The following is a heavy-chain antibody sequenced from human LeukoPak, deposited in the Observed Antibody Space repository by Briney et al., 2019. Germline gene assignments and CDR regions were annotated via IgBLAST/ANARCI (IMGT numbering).Heavy chain of an antibody. J-gene: IGHJ6*02. CDR2: ISYDGSNK. CDR3: ASSWTYYYYGMDV. CDR1: GFTFSTYG. D-gene: IGHD6-13*01. Sequence: GRSLRLSCAASGFTFSTYGMHWVSQAPGKGLEWVAVISYDGSNKYYADSVKGRLTISRDNSKNTLYLQMNSLRAEDTAVYYCASSWTYYYYGMDVWGQGTTVTVSS. V-gene: IGHV3-30*03.